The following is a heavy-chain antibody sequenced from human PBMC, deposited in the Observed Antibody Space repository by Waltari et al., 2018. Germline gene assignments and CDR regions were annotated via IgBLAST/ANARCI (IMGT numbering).Heavy chain of an antibody. CDR2: IYWDDDK. J-gene: IGHJ4*02. CDR3: AHRFPTRGGWDSGLFDH. CDR1: GFSLSSNGVG. Sequence: QITLKESDPTRVRPTQTLALTCTFSGFSLSSNGVGVAWFRQPPGKPLEWLAVIYWDDDKRYNLPQRSRLTITKDTSKNQVVLTMTNMDPVDTAAYYCAHRFPTRGGWDSGLFDHWGQGTLVTVSS. D-gene: IGHD3-10*01. V-gene: IGHV2-5*02.